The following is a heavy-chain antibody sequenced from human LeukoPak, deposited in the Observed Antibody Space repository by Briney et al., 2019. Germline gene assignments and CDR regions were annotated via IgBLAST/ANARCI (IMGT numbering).Heavy chain of an antibody. CDR3: AKSPWNGKFRAYFDY. CDR2: IRYDGSNK. D-gene: IGHD1-1*01. Sequence: PGGSLRLSCAASGFTFSSYGMHWVRQAPGKGLEWVAFIRYDGSNKYYADSVKGRFTISRDNSKNTLNLQMNSLRAEDTAVYYCAKSPWNGKFRAYFDYWGQGTLVTVSS. V-gene: IGHV3-30*02. J-gene: IGHJ4*02. CDR1: GFTFSSYG.